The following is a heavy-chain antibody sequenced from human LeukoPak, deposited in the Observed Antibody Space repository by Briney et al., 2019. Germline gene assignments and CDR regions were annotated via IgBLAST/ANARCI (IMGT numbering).Heavy chain of an antibody. CDR2: ISYDGSNK. CDR1: GFTFSSYG. V-gene: IGHV3-30*18. Sequence: GGSLRLSCAASGFTFSSYGMHWVRQAPGKGLEWVAVISYDGSNKYYADSVKGRFTISRDNSKNTLYLQMNSLRAEDTAVYYCAKDRDYYGSGSYYYYYCLDVWGQGTTVTVYS. CDR3: AKDRDYYGSGSYYYYYCLDV. J-gene: IGHJ6*02. D-gene: IGHD3-10*01.